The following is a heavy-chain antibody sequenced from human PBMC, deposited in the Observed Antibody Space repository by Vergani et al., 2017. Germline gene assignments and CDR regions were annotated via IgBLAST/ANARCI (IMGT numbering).Heavy chain of an antibody. CDR2: ISSSSSTI. J-gene: IGHJ4*02. CDR1: GFTFSSYS. CDR3: ARDRGDYSNLDFDY. Sequence: EVQLVESGGGLVKPGGSLRLSCAASGFTFSSYSMNWVRQAPGKGLEWVSYISSSSSTIYYADSVKGRFTISRDNAKNSLYLQMNSLRAEDTAVYYCARDRGDYSNLDFDYWGQGTLVTVSS. D-gene: IGHD4-11*01. V-gene: IGHV3-21*05.